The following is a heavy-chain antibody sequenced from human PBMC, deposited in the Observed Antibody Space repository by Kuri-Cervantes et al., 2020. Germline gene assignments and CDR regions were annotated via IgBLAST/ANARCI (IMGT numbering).Heavy chain of an antibody. D-gene: IGHD6-6*01. CDR2: ITSTSSKI. CDR3: ARDGPSIAAHLRYWEYYMNV. J-gene: IGHJ6*03. V-gene: IGHV3-21*04. Sequence: GESLKISCAASGFTFSSYEMNWVRQAPGKGLEWVSSITSTSSKIDYADSVKGRFTISRDNAKNSLYLQMNSLRSDDTAVYYCARDGPSIAAHLRYWEYYMNVWGKGTTVTVSS. CDR1: GFTFSSYE.